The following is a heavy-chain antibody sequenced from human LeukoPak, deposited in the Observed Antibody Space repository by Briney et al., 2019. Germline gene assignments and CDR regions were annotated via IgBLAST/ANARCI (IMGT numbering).Heavy chain of an antibody. CDR2: ISYDGSNK. CDR3: ARGLGDFWSGYRYRGADYYYGMDV. V-gene: IGHV3-30-3*01. D-gene: IGHD3-3*01. CDR1: GFTFSSYA. Sequence: GGSLRLSCAASGFTFSSYAMHWVRQAPGKGLGWVAVISYDGSNKYYADSVKGRFTISRDNSKNTLYLQMNSLRAEDTAVYYCARGLGDFWSGYRYRGADYYYGMDVWGQGTTVTVSS. J-gene: IGHJ6*02.